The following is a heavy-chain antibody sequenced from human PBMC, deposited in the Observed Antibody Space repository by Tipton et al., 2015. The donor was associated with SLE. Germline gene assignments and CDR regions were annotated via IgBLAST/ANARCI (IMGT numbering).Heavy chain of an antibody. CDR3: ARFDCSGGSCRRSRYFDL. CDR1: GGSMSSNNW. D-gene: IGHD2-15*01. V-gene: IGHV4-4*02. Sequence: SLRLSCAVSGGSMSSNNWWIWVRQPPGKGLEWIGEIHHSGSTNYNPSLKSRVTISVDKSKNQFSLNLTSVTAADTAVYYCARFDCSGGSCRRSRYFDLWGRGTLVIVSS. CDR2: IHHSGST. J-gene: IGHJ2*01.